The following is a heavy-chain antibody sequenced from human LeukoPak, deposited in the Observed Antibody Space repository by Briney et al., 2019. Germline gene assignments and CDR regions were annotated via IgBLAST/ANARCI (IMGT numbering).Heavy chain of an antibody. J-gene: IGHJ3*02. V-gene: IGHV4-31*03. CDR2: IYYSGST. Sequence: KTSETLSLTCTVSGGSIRSSYYYWGWIRQPPGKGLEWIGYIYYSGSTYYNPSLKSRVTISVDTSKNQFSLKLSSVTAADTAVYYCARGDYYDSSPFDIWGQGTMVTVSS. D-gene: IGHD3-22*01. CDR3: ARGDYYDSSPFDI. CDR1: GGSIRSSYYY.